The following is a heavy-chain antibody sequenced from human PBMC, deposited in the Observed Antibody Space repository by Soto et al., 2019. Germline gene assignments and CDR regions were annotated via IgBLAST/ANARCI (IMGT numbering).Heavy chain of an antibody. CDR1: GFTSSNYW. D-gene: IGHD3-10*01. V-gene: IGHV3-74*01. CDR2: IKSDGSST. Sequence: EVQLVESGGGLVQPGGSLRLSCAASGFTSSNYWMHWVRQAPGKGLVWVSRIKSDGSSTSYADSVKGRFTISRDNDKXTXGLQMHGLRAEDMAVYYCARSVRSGSFPYYYYAMDVWGQGTTVTVSS. CDR3: ARSVRSGSFPYYYYAMDV. J-gene: IGHJ6*02.